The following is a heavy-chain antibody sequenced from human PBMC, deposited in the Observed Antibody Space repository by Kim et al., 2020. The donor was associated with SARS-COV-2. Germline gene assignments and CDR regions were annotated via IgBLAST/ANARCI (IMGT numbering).Heavy chain of an antibody. CDR1: GFTFSSYA. Sequence: GGSLRLSCAASGFTFSSYAMSWVRQAPGKGLEWVSAISGSGVSTYYADSVKGRFTISRDNSKNTLFLQMNSVKAEDTAVYYCTKLTNVNPIMITFGGIDYWGQGSLVIVSS. J-gene: IGHJ4*02. D-gene: IGHD3-16*01. CDR3: TKLTNVNPIMITFGGIDY. V-gene: IGHV3-23*01. CDR2: ISGSGVST.